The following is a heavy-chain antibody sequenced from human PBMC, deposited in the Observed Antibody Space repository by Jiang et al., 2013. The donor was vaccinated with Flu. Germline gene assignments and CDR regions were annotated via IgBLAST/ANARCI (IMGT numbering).Heavy chain of an antibody. Sequence: SGGTFSSYAISWVRQAPGQGLEWMGGIIPIFGTANYAQKFQGRVTITADESTSTAYMELSSLRSEDTAVYYCARDQGWNYGKGSMDVWGKGTTVTVSS. CDR2: IIPIFGTA. J-gene: IGHJ6*03. D-gene: IGHD1-7*01. V-gene: IGHV1-69*01. CDR1: GGTFSSYA. CDR3: ARDQGWNYGKGSMDV.